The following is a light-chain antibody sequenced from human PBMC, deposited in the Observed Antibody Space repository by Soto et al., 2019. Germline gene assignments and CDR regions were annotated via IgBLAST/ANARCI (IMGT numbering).Light chain of an antibody. CDR2: YAS. Sequence: AIQLTQSPSSLSASVGDRVTITCRASQGISSALAWYQQKPGKAPKLLIYYASSLESGVPSRFSVSGSGTDFTLTFSSLQPEDFATYDCQQFNSDPLTFGQGTKLEIK. CDR3: QQFNSDPLT. CDR1: QGISSA. J-gene: IGKJ2*01. V-gene: IGKV1-13*02.